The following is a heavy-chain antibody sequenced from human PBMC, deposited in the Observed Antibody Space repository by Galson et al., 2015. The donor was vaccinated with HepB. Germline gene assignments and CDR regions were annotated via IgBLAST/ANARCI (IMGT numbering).Heavy chain of an antibody. CDR3: ARWYCSGGSCPTMAFDI. J-gene: IGHJ3*02. D-gene: IGHD2-15*01. CDR1: GYTFTSYG. Sequence: SVKVSCKASGYTFTSYGISWVRQAPGQGLEWMGWINPNSGGTNYAQKFQGWVTMTRDTSISTAYMELSRLRSDDTAVYYCARWYCSGGSCPTMAFDIWGQGTMVTVSS. V-gene: IGHV1-2*04. CDR2: INPNSGGT.